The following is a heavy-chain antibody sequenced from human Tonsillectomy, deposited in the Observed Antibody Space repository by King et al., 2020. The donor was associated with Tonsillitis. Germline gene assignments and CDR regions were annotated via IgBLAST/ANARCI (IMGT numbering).Heavy chain of an antibody. V-gene: IGHV1-69*01. Sequence: EQLVQSGAEVKKPGSSVKVSCRASGGTFNNYAISWVRQAPGQGLEWMGGIIPVFPTANYAQKFQGRVTITADESTSTAYMALSSLRSEDTAVYYCARVGFYCSSTSCPLDFWGQGTLVTVSS. CDR1: GGTFNNYA. CDR2: IIPVFPTA. CDR3: ARVGFYCSSTSCPLDF. J-gene: IGHJ4*02. D-gene: IGHD2-2*01.